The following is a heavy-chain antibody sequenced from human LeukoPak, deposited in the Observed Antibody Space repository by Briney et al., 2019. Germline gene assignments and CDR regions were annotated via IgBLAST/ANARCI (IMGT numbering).Heavy chain of an antibody. J-gene: IGHJ4*02. D-gene: IGHD3-22*01. CDR3: AKDQWEDYYDSSGTPFFDY. V-gene: IGHV3-23*01. CDR1: GFTFSNYA. Sequence: PGGSLRLSCAASGFTFSNYAMTWVRQTPGKGLEWVATIGGGPAPVFYADSVKGRFTISRDNSKNTLYLQMNSLRAEDTAVYYCAKDQWEDYYDSSGTPFFDYWGQGTLVTVSS. CDR2: IGGGPAPV.